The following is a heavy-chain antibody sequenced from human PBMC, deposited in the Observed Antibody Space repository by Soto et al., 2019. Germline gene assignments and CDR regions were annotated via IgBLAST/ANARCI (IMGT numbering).Heavy chain of an antibody. CDR3: ARVKDQQHTWSNDC. D-gene: IGHD1-1*01. J-gene: IGHJ4*02. CDR2: ISYSGTT. Sequence: SETLSLTCTVSGGSITTNYWSWIRQPPGKGLEWIGYISYSGTTTYNPSLNSRVTMSVDTSQNQFSLKMSSVTAADTAMYYRARVKDQQHTWSNDCWGQGTLVPVSS. V-gene: IGHV4-59*01. CDR1: GGSITTNY.